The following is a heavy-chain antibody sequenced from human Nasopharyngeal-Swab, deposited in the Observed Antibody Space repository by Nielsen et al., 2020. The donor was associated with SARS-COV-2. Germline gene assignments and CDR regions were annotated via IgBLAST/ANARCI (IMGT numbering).Heavy chain of an antibody. CDR3: ARDVSKGEWLVRGVY. V-gene: IGHV3-11*04. CDR2: ISSSGSTI. Sequence: GESLKISCAAPGFTFSDYYMSWIRQAPGKGLEWVSYISSSGSTIYYADSVKGRFTISRDNAKNSLYLQMNSLRAEDTAVYYCARDVSKGEWLVRGVYWGQGTLVTVSS. D-gene: IGHD6-19*01. J-gene: IGHJ4*02. CDR1: GFTFSDYY.